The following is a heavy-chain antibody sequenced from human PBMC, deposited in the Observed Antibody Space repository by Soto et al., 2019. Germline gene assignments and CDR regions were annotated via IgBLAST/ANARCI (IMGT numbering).Heavy chain of an antibody. J-gene: IGHJ3*02. CDR3: AKRVRGGSYGYAFDI. CDR2: ISGSGGST. D-gene: IGHD1-26*01. V-gene: IGHV3-23*01. Sequence: GGSLRLSCAASGFTFSSYAMSWVRQAPGKGLEWVSAISGSGGSTYYADSVRGWFTISRDNSKNTLYLQMNSLRAVDTAVYYCAKRVRGGSYGYAFDIWGQGTMVTFSS. CDR1: GFTFSSYA.